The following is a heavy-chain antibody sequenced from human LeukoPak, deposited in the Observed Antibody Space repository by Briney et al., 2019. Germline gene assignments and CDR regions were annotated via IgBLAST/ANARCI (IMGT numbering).Heavy chain of an antibody. V-gene: IGHV1-3*01. CDR3: ARSPPLGDYDLGNHYYFYY. D-gene: IGHD4-17*01. J-gene: IGHJ4*02. CDR2: INAGNGNT. CDR1: GYTFISYA. Sequence: ASVKVSCKASGYTFISYAMHWVRQAPGQRLEWMGWINAGNGNTKYSQKFQGRVTITRDTSASTAYMELSSLRSEDTAVYYCARSPPLGDYDLGNHYYFYYWGQGTLVTVSS.